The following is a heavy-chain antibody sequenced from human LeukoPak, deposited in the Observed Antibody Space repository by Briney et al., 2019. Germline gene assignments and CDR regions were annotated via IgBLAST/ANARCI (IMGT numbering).Heavy chain of an antibody. CDR1: GGSFSGYY. D-gene: IGHD2-2*01. CDR2: INHSGST. CDR3: ARPRGATAMVAFDI. J-gene: IGHJ3*02. Sequence: SETLSLTCAVYGGSFSGYYWSWIRQPPGKGLEWIGEINHSGSTNYNPSLKSRVTISVDTSKNQFSLKLSSVTAADTAVYYCARPRGATAMVAFDIWGQGTMVTVSS. V-gene: IGHV4-34*01.